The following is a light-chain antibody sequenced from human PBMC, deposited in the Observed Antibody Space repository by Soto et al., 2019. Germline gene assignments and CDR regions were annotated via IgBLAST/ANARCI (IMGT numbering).Light chain of an antibody. J-gene: IGLJ2*01. CDR1: SSNIGSHT. Sequence: QAVVTQPPSASGTPGQRVTISCSGGSSNIGSHTVNWYQHLPGTAPKLLIYSNNQRPSGVTDRFSGSVSGTSASLAISGLQSEDEADYYCAAWHDSLNGPVFGGGTKLTVL. V-gene: IGLV1-44*01. CDR3: AAWHDSLNGPV. CDR2: SNN.